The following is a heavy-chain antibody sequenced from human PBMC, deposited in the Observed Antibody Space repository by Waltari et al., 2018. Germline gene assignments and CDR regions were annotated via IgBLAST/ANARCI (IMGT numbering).Heavy chain of an antibody. J-gene: IGHJ5*02. CDR3: ARGGCSGGSCYSRRGHNWFDP. Sequence: QVQLQQWGAGLLKPSETLSPTCAVYGGSFSGYYWSWIRQPHGTGLEWSGEINHSGSTNYNPSLKSRVTISVDTSKNQFSLKLSSVTAADTAVYYCARGGCSGGSCYSRRGHNWFDPWGQGTLVTVSS. CDR1: GGSFSGYY. CDR2: INHSGST. V-gene: IGHV4-34*01. D-gene: IGHD2-15*01.